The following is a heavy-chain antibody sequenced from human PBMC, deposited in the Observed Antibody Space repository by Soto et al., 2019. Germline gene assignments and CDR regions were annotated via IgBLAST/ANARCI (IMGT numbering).Heavy chain of an antibody. V-gene: IGHV1-69*02. CDR3: APDYGDYYAAKGVYC. CDR2: ILPILDIA. CDR1: GGTFHSHT. Sequence: QVQLEQSGAEVKKPGSSVKVTCKASGGTFHSHTITWVRRAPGQGLEWMGRILPILDIATYAQKFQGRVTITTDTSTSTVYMLLRSLTSKDAAVYYFAPDYGDYYAAKGVYCWGQGTLVTVSS. D-gene: IGHD2-2*01. J-gene: IGHJ4*02.